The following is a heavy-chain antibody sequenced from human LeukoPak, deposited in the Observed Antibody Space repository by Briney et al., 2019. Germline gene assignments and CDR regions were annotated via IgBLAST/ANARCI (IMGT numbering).Heavy chain of an antibody. J-gene: IGHJ4*02. CDR3: ARVDRNWNYFDY. Sequence: SETLSLTCTVSGGSISDYYWSWIRQPPGKGLEWIGNIYYNERTNYNPSLKSRVTISVDTSRNQFSLNLSSVTAADTAVYFCARVDRNWNYFDYWGQGTLVTVSS. CDR1: GGSISDYY. D-gene: IGHD1-20*01. CDR2: IYYNERT. V-gene: IGHV4-59*08.